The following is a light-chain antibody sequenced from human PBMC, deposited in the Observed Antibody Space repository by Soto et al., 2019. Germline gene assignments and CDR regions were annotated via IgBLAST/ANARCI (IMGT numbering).Light chain of an antibody. J-gene: IGKJ1*01. V-gene: IGKV3-15*01. Sequence: ETVMTQSPVTLSVSPGERATLSCRASERVIRILAWYQQKPGQAPRLIMYGASTRATGVPARFSGSGSGTEFTLTISSLQSEDYAVYYCHQHNTWPPWTFGQGTKVEV. CDR2: GAS. CDR1: ERVIRI. CDR3: HQHNTWPPWT.